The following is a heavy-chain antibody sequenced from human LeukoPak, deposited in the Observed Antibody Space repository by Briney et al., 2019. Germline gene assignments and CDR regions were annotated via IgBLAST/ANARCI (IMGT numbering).Heavy chain of an antibody. V-gene: IGHV4-31*03. CDR3: ASTYSSGWHFDY. CDR2: IYYSGST. CDR1: GGSISSGGYY. D-gene: IGHD6-19*01. J-gene: IGHJ4*02. Sequence: KPSETLSLTCTVSGGSISSGGYYWSWICQHPGKGLEWIGYIYYSGSTYYNPSLKSRVTISVDTSKNQFSLKLSSVTAADTAVYYCASTYSSGWHFDYWGQGTLVTVSS.